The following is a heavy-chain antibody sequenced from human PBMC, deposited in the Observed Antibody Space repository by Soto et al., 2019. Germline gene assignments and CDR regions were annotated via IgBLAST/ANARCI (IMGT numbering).Heavy chain of an antibody. J-gene: IGHJ5*02. CDR2: IIPILGIA. CDR1: GGTFSSYT. Sequence: QVQLVQSGAEVKKPGSSVKVSCKASGGTFSSYTISWVRQAPGQGLEWMGRIIPILGIANYAQKFQGRGTITAEKTTSTAYMELSSLRSEDTAVYYCARGIAAAGPSGWFDPWGQGTLVTVSS. V-gene: IGHV1-69*02. CDR3: ARGIAAAGPSGWFDP. D-gene: IGHD6-13*01.